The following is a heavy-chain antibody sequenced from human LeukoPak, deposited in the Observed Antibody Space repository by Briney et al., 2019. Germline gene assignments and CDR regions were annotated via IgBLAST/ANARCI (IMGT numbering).Heavy chain of an antibody. D-gene: IGHD6-13*01. J-gene: IGHJ4*02. CDR1: GFTFSGYG. CDR3: AREESTAGVDY. CDR2: IWSDGSNK. Sequence: GGSLRLSCATSGFTFSGYGMHWVRQAPGKGLEWVTVIWSDGSNKYYADSVKGRFTISRDNSKNTLYLQMNSLRAEDTAVYYCAREESTAGVDYWGQGTLVTVSS. V-gene: IGHV3-33*01.